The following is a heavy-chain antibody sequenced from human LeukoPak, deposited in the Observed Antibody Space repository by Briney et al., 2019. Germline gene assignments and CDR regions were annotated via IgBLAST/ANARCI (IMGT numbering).Heavy chain of an antibody. Sequence: GGSLRLSCAASGFTFSSYSMNWVRQAPGKGLEWVSSISSSSSYIYYADSVKGRFTVSRDNAKNSLYLQMNSLRAEDTAVYYCARVEYSSSSGYYFDYWGQGTLVTVSS. CDR1: GFTFSSYS. CDR3: ARVEYSSSSGYYFDY. V-gene: IGHV3-21*01. CDR2: ISSSSSYI. D-gene: IGHD6-6*01. J-gene: IGHJ4*02.